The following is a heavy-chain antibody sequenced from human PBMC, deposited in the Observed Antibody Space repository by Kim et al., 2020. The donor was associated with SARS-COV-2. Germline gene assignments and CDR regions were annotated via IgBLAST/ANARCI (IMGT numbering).Heavy chain of an antibody. Sequence: GGSLRLSCAASGFTFSSYSMNWVRQAPGKGLEWVSSISSSSSYIYYADSVKGRFTISRDNAKNSLYLQMNSLRAEDTAVYYCARGPDDILTGYKDYYYYYGVDVWGQGTTVTVSS. V-gene: IGHV3-21*01. CDR1: GFTFSSYS. D-gene: IGHD3-9*01. CDR3: ARGPDDILTGYKDYYYYYGVDV. J-gene: IGHJ6*02. CDR2: ISSSSSYI.